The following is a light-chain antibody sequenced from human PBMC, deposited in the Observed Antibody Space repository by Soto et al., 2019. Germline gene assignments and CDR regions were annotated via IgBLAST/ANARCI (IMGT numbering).Light chain of an antibody. Sequence: DIQMTQSPFTLSASVGDRVTITCRASQSVSTRLAWHQQKPGKAPKVLIYDASNLETGVPSRFSGSGSGTDFTLTISSLQPEDFATYYCQQSYSTPRTFGGGTKVDIK. V-gene: IGKV1-39*01. CDR3: QQSYSTPRT. J-gene: IGKJ4*01. CDR1: QSVSTR. CDR2: DAS.